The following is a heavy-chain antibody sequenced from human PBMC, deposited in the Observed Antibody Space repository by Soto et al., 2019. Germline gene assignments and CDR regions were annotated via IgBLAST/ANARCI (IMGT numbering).Heavy chain of an antibody. CDR2: IYYSGST. CDR1: GGSISSSSYY. Sequence: SETLSLTCTVSGGSISSSSYYWCWIRHPPGKGLEWIGSIYYSGSTYYNPSLKSRVTISVDTSKNQFSLKLSSVTAADTAVYYCARLDYDFWSGYSPDIVGMDVWGQGTTVTVSS. D-gene: IGHD3-3*01. V-gene: IGHV4-39*01. J-gene: IGHJ6*02. CDR3: ARLDYDFWSGYSPDIVGMDV.